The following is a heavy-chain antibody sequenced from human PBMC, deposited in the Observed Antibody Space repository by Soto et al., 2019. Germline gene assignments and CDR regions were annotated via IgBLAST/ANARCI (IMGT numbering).Heavy chain of an antibody. Sequence: GSLRLSCAASGFTFSSYWMSWVRQAPGKGLEWVANIKQDGSEKYYVDSVKGRFTISRDNAKNSLYLQMNSLRAEDTAVYYCARDQGYCSGGSCYYRRGGIDYWGQGTLVTVSS. CDR3: ARDQGYCSGGSCYYRRGGIDY. D-gene: IGHD2-15*01. J-gene: IGHJ4*02. V-gene: IGHV3-7*01. CDR1: GFTFSSYW. CDR2: IKQDGSEK.